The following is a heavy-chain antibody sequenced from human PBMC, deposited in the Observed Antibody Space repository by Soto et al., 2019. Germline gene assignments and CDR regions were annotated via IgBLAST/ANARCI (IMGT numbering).Heavy chain of an antibody. D-gene: IGHD3-16*01. CDR1: GGSISSYY. V-gene: IGHV4-59*01. J-gene: IGHJ6*02. Sequence: PSETLSLTCTVSGGSISSYYCSWIRQPPGKGLEWIGYIYYSGSTNYNPSLKSRVTISVDTSKNQFSLKLSSVTAADTAVYYCARDGGLPTYGMDVWGQGTTVTVSS. CDR2: IYYSGST. CDR3: ARDGGLPTYGMDV.